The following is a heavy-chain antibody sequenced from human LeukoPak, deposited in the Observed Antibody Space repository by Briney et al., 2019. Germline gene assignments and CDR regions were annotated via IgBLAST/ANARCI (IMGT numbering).Heavy chain of an antibody. J-gene: IGHJ4*02. CDR1: GGSISSGGYY. Sequence: SETLSLTCTVSGGSISSGGYYWSWIRQHPGKGLEWIGYIYYSGSTYYNPSLKSRVTISVDTSKNQFSLKLSSVTAADTAVYYCARYSSGYYYVSTGDIDHRGEFDYWGQGTLVTVSS. D-gene: IGHD3-22*01. V-gene: IGHV4-31*03. CDR2: IYYSGST. CDR3: ARYSSGYYYVSTGDIDHRGEFDY.